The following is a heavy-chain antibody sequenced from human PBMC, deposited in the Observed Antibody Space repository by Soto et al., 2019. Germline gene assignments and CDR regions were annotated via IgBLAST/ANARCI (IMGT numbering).Heavy chain of an antibody. CDR3: ARGDRGGSGSPASYYYSGLDV. J-gene: IGHJ6*02. V-gene: IGHV3-23*01. CDR2: VSAGGDMT. D-gene: IGHD2-15*01. CDR1: GFTFSSCA. Sequence: DVHLLESGGHLVQPGGSLRLSCAASGFTFSSCAMSWVRQAPGKGLEWVSSVSAGGDMTYYSDSVKGRFTISRDNSNNVLFLQMNSLRIEDTALYYCARGDRGGSGSPASYYYSGLDVWGQGTTVTVS.